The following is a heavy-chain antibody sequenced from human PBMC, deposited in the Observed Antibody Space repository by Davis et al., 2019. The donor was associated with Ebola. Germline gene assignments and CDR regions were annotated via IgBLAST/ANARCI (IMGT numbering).Heavy chain of an antibody. J-gene: IGHJ4*02. V-gene: IGHV3-30*04. D-gene: IGHD3-16*01. CDR1: GFTFRNYA. Sequence: GESLKISCVASGFTFRNYAMHWVRQAPGKGLEWGAVVSHSDIETFYADSVKGRFTISRDNSENTLYLQMNSLTADDTAVYYCARAVFHEVMDYWGQGTPVTVSS. CDR2: VSHSDIET. CDR3: ARAVFHEVMDY.